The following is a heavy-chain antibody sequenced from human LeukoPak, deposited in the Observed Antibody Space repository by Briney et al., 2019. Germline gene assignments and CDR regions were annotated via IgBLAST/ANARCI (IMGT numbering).Heavy chain of an antibody. J-gene: IGHJ3*02. CDR2: IYYSGGT. CDR3: ARQSRRDTYYYDSSGPGDAFDI. CDR1: GGSLSSYY. Sequence: SETLSLTCTVSGGSLSSYYWSWIRQPPGKGLEWIGYIYYSGGTNYNPSLKSRVTISVDTSKNQFSLKLSSVTAADTAVYYCARQSRRDTYYYDSSGPGDAFDIWGQGTMVTVSS. V-gene: IGHV4-59*01. D-gene: IGHD3-22*01.